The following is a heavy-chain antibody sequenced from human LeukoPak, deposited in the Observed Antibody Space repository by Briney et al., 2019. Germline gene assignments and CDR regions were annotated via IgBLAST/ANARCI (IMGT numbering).Heavy chain of an antibody. V-gene: IGHV4-59*01. CDR3: AGRTVVVATNHDAFDV. CDR2: IYYTGST. Sequence: LSETLSLTCTVSGGSIITYYWTWIRQPPGKGLEWIGYIYYTGSTKYNPSLQSRVTISVDTSKNQFSLKLTSVTAADTAVYYCAGRTVVVATNHDAFDVWGQGTMVTVSS. CDR1: GGSIITYY. J-gene: IGHJ3*01. D-gene: IGHD2-15*01.